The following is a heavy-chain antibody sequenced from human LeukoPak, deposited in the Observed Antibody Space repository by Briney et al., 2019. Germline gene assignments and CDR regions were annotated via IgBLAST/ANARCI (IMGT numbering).Heavy chain of an antibody. D-gene: IGHD2-2*01. CDR3: ARDRSSTSPDV. Sequence: GGSLRLSCAASGFTFSSYSMRWVREAAGKGLEWLSFISTSSTTIQYADSVRGRFTISRDNAKNSLYLQMNSLRAEDTDVYYCARDRSSTSPDVWGKGTTVTVSS. CDR2: ISTSSTTI. J-gene: IGHJ6*04. V-gene: IGHV3-48*01. CDR1: GFTFSSYS.